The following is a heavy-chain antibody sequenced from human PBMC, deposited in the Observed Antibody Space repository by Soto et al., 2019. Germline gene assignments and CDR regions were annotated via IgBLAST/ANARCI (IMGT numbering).Heavy chain of an antibody. CDR1: GYSFNTYW. D-gene: IGHD6-13*01. Sequence: GESLKISCKGSGYSFNTYWIAWVRQTPGKALEWMGSIYFGASNIRYSPSFQGQVTISADKSINTAYLQWSSLKASDTDIYYCATWRGSSWFDYWGQGTLVTVSS. J-gene: IGHJ4*02. V-gene: IGHV5-51*01. CDR2: IYFGASNI. CDR3: ATWRGSSWFDY.